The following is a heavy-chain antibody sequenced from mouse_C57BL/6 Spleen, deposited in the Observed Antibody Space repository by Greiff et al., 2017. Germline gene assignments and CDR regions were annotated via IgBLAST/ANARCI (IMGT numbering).Heavy chain of an antibody. CDR2: ISSGSSTI. CDR3: ARRVTTVYYYAMDD. Sequence: EVKLVESGGGLVKPGGSLKLSCAASGFTFSDYGMHWVRQAPEKGLEWVAYISSGSSTIYYADTVKGRFTISRDNAKNTLFLQMTSLRSEDTAMYYCARRVTTVYYYAMDDWGQGTSVTVSS. D-gene: IGHD2-1*01. CDR1: GFTFSDYG. J-gene: IGHJ4*01. V-gene: IGHV5-17*01.